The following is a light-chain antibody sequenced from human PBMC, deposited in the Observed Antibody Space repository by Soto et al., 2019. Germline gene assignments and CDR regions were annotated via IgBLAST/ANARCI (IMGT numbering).Light chain of an antibody. V-gene: IGKV1-5*01. CDR2: DAS. Sequence: DIQMTQSPFTLSASVGESVTITCRASQSINNWLAWCQQKPGKAPKVLIYDASILESGVPSRFSSSGSGTEFTLTISGLQPDDFATYYCQQYNSYPLTFGGGTKVEI. CDR3: QQYNSYPLT. CDR1: QSINNW. J-gene: IGKJ4*01.